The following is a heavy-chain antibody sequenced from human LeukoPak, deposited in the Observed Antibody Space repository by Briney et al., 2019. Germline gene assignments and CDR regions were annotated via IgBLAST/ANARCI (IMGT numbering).Heavy chain of an antibody. CDR2: ISGSGGST. CDR1: GFTFSSCA. J-gene: IGHJ4*02. Sequence: PGGSLRLSCVASGFTFSSCAMSCVRQAPGKGLEWVSVISGSGGSTYYADSVKGRFTISRDNSKNTLYLQMNSLRAEDTAVYYCAKEVGYYDYWGQGTLVTVSS. CDR3: AKEVGYYDY. D-gene: IGHD3-22*01. V-gene: IGHV3-23*01.